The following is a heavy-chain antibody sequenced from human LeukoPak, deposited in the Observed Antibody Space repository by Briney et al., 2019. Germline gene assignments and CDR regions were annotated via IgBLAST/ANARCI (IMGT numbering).Heavy chain of an antibody. CDR1: GFTFSSYN. Sequence: GGSLRLSCAASGFTFSSYNMNWVRQAPGKGLEWVSSISSSSSYIYYADSVRGRFTISRDNSKNTLYLQMNSLRAEDTAVYYCAKGGSSSGWFPDTWFDPWGQGTLVTVSS. CDR2: ISSSSSYI. V-gene: IGHV3-21*04. D-gene: IGHD6-19*01. CDR3: AKGGSSSGWFPDTWFDP. J-gene: IGHJ5*02.